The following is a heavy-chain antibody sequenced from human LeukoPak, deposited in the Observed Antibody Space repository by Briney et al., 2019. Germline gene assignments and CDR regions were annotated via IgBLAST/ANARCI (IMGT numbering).Heavy chain of an antibody. CDR1: GYPFTNYG. CDR3: ARDRTILGAFDI. Sequence: ASVKVSCKASGYPFTNYGISWVRQAPGQGLEWMGWISAYNGNTNYLQKFQARVTMTTDTPTSTAYMELRSLTSDDTAVYYCARDRTILGAFDIWGQGTMVTVSS. D-gene: IGHD2-8*02. CDR2: ISAYNGNT. V-gene: IGHV1-18*01. J-gene: IGHJ3*02.